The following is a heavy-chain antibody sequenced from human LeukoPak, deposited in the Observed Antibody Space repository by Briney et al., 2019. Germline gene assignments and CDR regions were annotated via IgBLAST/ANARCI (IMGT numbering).Heavy chain of an antibody. CDR2: IHYSGST. Sequence: SETLSLTCAVSGGSINSDYWICMRQPPGKGLEWIGYIHYSGSTNYNPSLRTRVTISVDPSKNRFSLKPNSVTAADTAVYYCTRNAPRPYSGNHAYWGQGTLVTVSS. V-gene: IGHV4-59*08. J-gene: IGHJ4*02. D-gene: IGHD1-14*01. CDR1: GGSINSDY. CDR3: TRNAPRPYSGNHAY.